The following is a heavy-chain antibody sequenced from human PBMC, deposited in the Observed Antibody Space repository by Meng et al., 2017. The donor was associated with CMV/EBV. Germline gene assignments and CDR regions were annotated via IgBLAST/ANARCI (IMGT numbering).Heavy chain of an antibody. Sequence: YCADYGCTFSSYAMHWVRQAPGKGLEWVAVISYDGSNKYYADSVKGRFTISRDNSKNTLYLHMNSLRAEDTAVYYCARGQAAAGTVYWGQGTLVTVSS. V-gene: IGHV3-30*04. CDR2: ISYDGSNK. D-gene: IGHD6-13*01. CDR3: ARGQAAAGTVY. J-gene: IGHJ4*02. CDR1: GCTFSSYA.